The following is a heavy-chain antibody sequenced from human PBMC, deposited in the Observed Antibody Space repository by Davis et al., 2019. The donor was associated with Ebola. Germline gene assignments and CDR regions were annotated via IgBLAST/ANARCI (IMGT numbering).Heavy chain of an antibody. CDR3: AKDIVADSGSYFGCDY. CDR1: GFTFDDYA. CDR2: ISWNSGSI. V-gene: IGHV3-9*01. D-gene: IGHD1-26*01. J-gene: IGHJ4*02. Sequence: SLKISCAASGFTFDDYAMHWVRQAPGKALEWVSGISWNSGSIGYADSAKGRFTISRDNAKNSLYLQMNSLRAEDTALYYCAKDIVADSGSYFGCDYWGQGTLVTVSS.